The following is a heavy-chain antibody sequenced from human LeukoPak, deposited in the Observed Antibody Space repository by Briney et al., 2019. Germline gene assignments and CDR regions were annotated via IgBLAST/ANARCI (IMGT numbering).Heavy chain of an antibody. D-gene: IGHD3/OR15-3a*01. CDR3: ARQTGSGLFTLP. CDR1: GVSISSINSY. V-gene: IGHV4-39*01. Sequence: SETLSLTCTVSGVSISSINSYWGWLRQPPGRGLEWIGSIYYTGNTYYNASLKSRVTISIDTSKNQISLRLTSVTATDTAMYYCARQTGSGLFTLPGGQGTLVTVSS. J-gene: IGHJ4*02. CDR2: IYYTGNT.